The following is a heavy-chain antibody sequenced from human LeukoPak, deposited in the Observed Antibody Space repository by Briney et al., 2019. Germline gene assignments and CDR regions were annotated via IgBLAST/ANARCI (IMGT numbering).Heavy chain of an antibody. Sequence: GGSLRLSCAASAFTFSISSMNWVRQAPGKGLEWVSFISSSSSYIYYADSVKGRFTISRDNAKNSLYLQMNSLRAEDTAVYYCARWNDEGYWGQGTLVTVSS. CDR3: ARWNDEGY. D-gene: IGHD1-1*01. CDR1: AFTFSISS. V-gene: IGHV3-21*01. J-gene: IGHJ4*02. CDR2: ISSSSSYI.